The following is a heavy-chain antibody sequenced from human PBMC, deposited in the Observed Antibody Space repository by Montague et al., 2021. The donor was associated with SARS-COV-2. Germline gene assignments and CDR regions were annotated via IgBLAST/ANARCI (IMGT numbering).Heavy chain of an antibody. J-gene: IGHJ4*02. CDR3: AREISGGDFDC. CDR2: IKKDGREK. CDR1: GFTFSNYW. Sequence: SLRLSCAASGFTFSNYWMSWVRQAPGKGPEWVANIKKDGREKYYLDSVKGRFTISRDNAKNALFLQVNSLRVEDTAVYYCAREISGGDFDCWGQGTLSPSPQ. D-gene: IGHD3-10*01. V-gene: IGHV3-7*03.